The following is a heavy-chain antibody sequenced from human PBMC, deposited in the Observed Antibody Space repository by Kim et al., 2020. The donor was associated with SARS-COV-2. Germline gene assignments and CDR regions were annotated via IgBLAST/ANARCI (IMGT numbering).Heavy chain of an antibody. Sequence: GRSLRLSCAASGFTFSSYAMHWVRQAPGKGLEWVAVISYDGNNKYYADSVKGRFTIPRDNSKNTLYLQMNSLRAEDTAVYYCARGNIVVVPTTMSALEPGLLDYWGQGTLVTVSS. CDR2: ISYDGNNK. J-gene: IGHJ4*02. CDR1: GFTFSSYA. D-gene: IGHD2-2*01. CDR3: ARGNIVVVPTTMSALEPGLLDY. V-gene: IGHV3-30*04.